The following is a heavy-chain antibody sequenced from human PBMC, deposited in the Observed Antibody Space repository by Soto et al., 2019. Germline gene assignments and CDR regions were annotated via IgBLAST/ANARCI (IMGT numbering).Heavy chain of an antibody. CDR1: GFTFSSYA. D-gene: IGHD2-21*01. CDR2: ISYDGSNR. Sequence: QPGGSLRLSCAASGFTFSSYAMHWVRQAPGKGLQWVAVISYDGSNRYYADSVKGRFTISRDNSKNTLYLQMNSLRSEDTAVYYCASPNPQRGSGFLFDYWGQGTLVTVS. CDR3: ASPNPQRGSGFLFDY. J-gene: IGHJ4*02. V-gene: IGHV3-30-3*01.